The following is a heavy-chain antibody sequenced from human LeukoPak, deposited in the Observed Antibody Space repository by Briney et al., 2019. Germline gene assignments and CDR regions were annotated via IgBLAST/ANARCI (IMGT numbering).Heavy chain of an antibody. D-gene: IGHD5-18*01. CDR1: GFTFSSYA. CDR3: AKDLRGYSYDVYYDYFMDV. CDR2: ISGSGGST. Sequence: GGSLRLSCAASGFTFSSYAMSWVRQAPGKGLEWVSAISGSGGSTYYADSVRRRFTISRDNYKNTLYLQMNSLRAEDTAVYYCAKDLRGYSYDVYYDYFMDVWGKGTTVAVSS. V-gene: IGHV3-23*01. J-gene: IGHJ6*03.